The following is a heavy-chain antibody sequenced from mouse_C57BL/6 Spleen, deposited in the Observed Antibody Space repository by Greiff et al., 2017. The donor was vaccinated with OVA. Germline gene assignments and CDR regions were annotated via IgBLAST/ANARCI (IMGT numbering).Heavy chain of an antibody. CDR3: ARLGWDDYAMDY. V-gene: IGHV1-82*01. CDR1: GYAFSSSW. CDR2: IYPGDGDT. D-gene: IGHD4-1*01. Sequence: VKLMESGPELVKPGASVKISCKASGYAFSSSWMNWVKQRPGKGLEWIGRIYPGDGDTNYNGKFKGKATLTADKSSSTAYMQLSSLTSEDSAVYFCARLGWDDYAMDYWGQGTSVTVSS. J-gene: IGHJ4*01.